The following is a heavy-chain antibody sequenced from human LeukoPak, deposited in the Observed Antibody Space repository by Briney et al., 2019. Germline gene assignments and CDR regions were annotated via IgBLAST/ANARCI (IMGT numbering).Heavy chain of an antibody. D-gene: IGHD2-21*01. Sequence: GGSLRLSCAASGFTFSSYWMSWVRQAPGKGLEWVANIKQDGSEKYYVDSVKGRFTISRDNAKNSLYLQMNSLRAEDTAVYYRASHLFRNDAFDIWGQGTMVTVSS. CDR1: GFTFSSYW. CDR2: IKQDGSEK. V-gene: IGHV3-7*01. CDR3: ASHLFRNDAFDI. J-gene: IGHJ3*02.